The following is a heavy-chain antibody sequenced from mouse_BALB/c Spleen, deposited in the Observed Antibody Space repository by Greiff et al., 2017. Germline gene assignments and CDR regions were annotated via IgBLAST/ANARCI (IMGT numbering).Heavy chain of an antibody. D-gene: IGHD2-10*01. CDR1: GFTFSDYY. J-gene: IGHJ4*01. CDR2: ISDGGSYT. CDR3: ARGAYYGNYFLYAMDY. V-gene: IGHV5-4*02. Sequence: EVKLMESGGGLVKPGGSLKLSCAASGFTFSDYYMYWVRQTPEKRLEWVATISDGGSYTYYPDSVKGRFTISRDNAKNNLYLQMSSLKSEDTAMYYCARGAYYGNYFLYAMDYWGQGTSVTVSS.